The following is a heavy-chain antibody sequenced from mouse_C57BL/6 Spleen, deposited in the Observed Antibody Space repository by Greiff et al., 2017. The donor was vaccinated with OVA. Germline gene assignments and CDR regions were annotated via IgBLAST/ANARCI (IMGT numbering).Heavy chain of an antibody. Sequence: LVESGAELARPGASVKLSCKASGYTFPSYGISWVKQRPGQGLEWIGEIYPRSGNTYYNEKFKGTDTLTSDKSSSTAYMCLLSLTSEDSAYYYSPKSYGISSFDYWGQGTTLTVSS. CDR1: GYTFPSYG. CDR2: IYPRSGNT. D-gene: IGHD1-1*01. V-gene: IGHV1-81*01. J-gene: IGHJ2*01. CDR3: PKSYGISSFDY.